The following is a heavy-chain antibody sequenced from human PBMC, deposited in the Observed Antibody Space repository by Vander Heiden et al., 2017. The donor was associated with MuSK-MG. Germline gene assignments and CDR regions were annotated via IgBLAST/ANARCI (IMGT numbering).Heavy chain of an antibody. D-gene: IGHD2-2*01. V-gene: IGHV1-8*01. CDR2: MNPNSGNT. Sequence: QATGQGLEWMGWMNPNSGNTGYAQKFQGRVTMTRNTSISTAYMELSSLGYEDTAVYYCAKCQGRRYYYGMDVWGQGTPVTVSS. J-gene: IGHJ6*02. CDR3: AKCQGRRYYYGMDV.